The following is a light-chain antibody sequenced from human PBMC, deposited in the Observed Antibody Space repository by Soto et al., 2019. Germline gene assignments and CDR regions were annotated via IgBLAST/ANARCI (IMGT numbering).Light chain of an antibody. J-gene: IGKJ2*01. CDR1: ESVSSTY. CDR3: QQYGGSPQT. CDR2: GAS. V-gene: IGKV3-20*01. Sequence: DIVLTQSPGTLSLSPGERATLSCRASESVSSTYLAWYQQKPGQAPSLVIYGASSRPTDIPDRFSGSGSGTDFTLTISRLEPEDFAVYYCQQYGGSPQTFGQGTKLEIK.